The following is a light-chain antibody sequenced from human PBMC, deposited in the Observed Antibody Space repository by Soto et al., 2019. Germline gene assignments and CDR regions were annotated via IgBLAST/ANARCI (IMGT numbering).Light chain of an antibody. CDR2: KAS. V-gene: IGKV1-5*03. CDR3: QHYSVFPLT. CDR1: ESISSW. J-gene: IGKJ4*01. Sequence: DIQMTQFPSTLSSSVGDRVTITCLASESISSWLAWYQQKPGKAPKILIYKASSLQSGVPSRFTGSGSGTEFTLTISSLQPDDVATYYCQHYSVFPLTVGGGTKVEI.